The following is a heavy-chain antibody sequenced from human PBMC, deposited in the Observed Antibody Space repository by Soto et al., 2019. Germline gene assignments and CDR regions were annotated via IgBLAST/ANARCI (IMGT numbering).Heavy chain of an antibody. CDR1: GGTFSSYA. V-gene: IGHV1-69*13. J-gene: IGHJ6*02. D-gene: IGHD4-17*01. Sequence: ASVKVSCKASGGTFSSYAISWVRQAPGQGLEWMGGIIPIFGTANYAQKFQGRVTITADESTSTAYMELSSLRSEDTAVYYCARAFFDYGDDYYYGMDVWGQGTTVTVSS. CDR2: IIPIFGTA. CDR3: ARAFFDYGDDYYYGMDV.